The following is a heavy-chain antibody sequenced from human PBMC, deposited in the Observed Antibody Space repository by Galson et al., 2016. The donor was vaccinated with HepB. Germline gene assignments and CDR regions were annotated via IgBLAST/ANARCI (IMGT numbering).Heavy chain of an antibody. D-gene: IGHD4-11*01. V-gene: IGHV3-30-3*01. J-gene: IGHJ6*03. CDR3: ARSHDYSDSGAHEYYMDV. CDR1: DFTFNSFA. CDR2: ISYDGNTK. Sequence: SLRLSCAASDFTFNSFAMHWVRQAPGKGLEWVAIISYDGNTKYYADSVKGRFTISRDNPNSTVYLLMNSLRAEDTAVYFCARSHDYSDSGAHEYYMDVWGKGTTVTVSS.